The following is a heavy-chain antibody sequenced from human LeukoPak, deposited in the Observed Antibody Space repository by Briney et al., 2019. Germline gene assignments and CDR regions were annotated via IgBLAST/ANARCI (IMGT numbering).Heavy chain of an antibody. Sequence: TSETLSLTCTVSGGSISSYYWSWIRQPAGKGLEWIGRIYTSGSTNYNPSLKSRVTMSVDTSKSQFSLKLSSVTAADTAVYYCARERARVLRYFDWFPAAFDIWGQGTMVTVSS. CDR2: IYTSGST. CDR1: GGSISSYY. D-gene: IGHD3-9*01. V-gene: IGHV4-4*07. CDR3: ARERARVLRYFDWFPAAFDI. J-gene: IGHJ3*02.